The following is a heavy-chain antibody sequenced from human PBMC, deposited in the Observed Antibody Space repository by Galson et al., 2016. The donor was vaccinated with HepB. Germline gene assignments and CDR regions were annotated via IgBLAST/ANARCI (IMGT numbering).Heavy chain of an antibody. CDR1: GGSISSGDYY. V-gene: IGHV4-30-4*01. D-gene: IGHD4-11*01. CDR3: ARDGIRPTVTPYYAMDV. Sequence: TLSLTCTVSGGSISSGDYYWTWIRQPPGKGLEWIGYIFYSGSSYYNPSLESRVTMSIDTSKNQFSLKLSSVTATDSAVYYCARDGIRPTVTPYYAMDVWGKGTTVTVSS. CDR2: IFYSGSS. J-gene: IGHJ6*04.